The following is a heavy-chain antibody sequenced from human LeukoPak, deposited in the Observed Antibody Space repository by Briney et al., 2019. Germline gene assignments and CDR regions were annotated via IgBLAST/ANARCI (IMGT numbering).Heavy chain of an antibody. V-gene: IGHV4-30-4*01. CDR3: ARSFDNDSSVDY. CDR2: IYYSGST. D-gene: IGHD3-22*01. Sequence: SQTLSLTCTVSGGSISSGDYYWSWIRQPPGKGLEWIGYIYYSGSTYYNPTLKSRVTISVDTSKNQFSLKLSSVTAADTAVYYCARSFDNDSSVDYWGQGTLVTVSS. CDR1: GGSISSGDYY. J-gene: IGHJ4*02.